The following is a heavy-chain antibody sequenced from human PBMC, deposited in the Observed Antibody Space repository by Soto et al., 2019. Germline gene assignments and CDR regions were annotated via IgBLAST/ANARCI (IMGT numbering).Heavy chain of an antibody. J-gene: IGHJ3*02. CDR2: IVVGSGNT. V-gene: IGHV1-58*01. CDR3: AADFSYYDFWSGYFPDAFDI. CDR1: GFTFTSSA. Sequence: SVKVSSKASGFTFTSSAVQWVRQARGQRLEWIGWIVVGSGNTNYAQKFQERVTITRDMSTSTAYMALSSLRSEDTAVYYCAADFSYYDFWSGYFPDAFDIWGQGTMVTVSS. D-gene: IGHD3-3*01.